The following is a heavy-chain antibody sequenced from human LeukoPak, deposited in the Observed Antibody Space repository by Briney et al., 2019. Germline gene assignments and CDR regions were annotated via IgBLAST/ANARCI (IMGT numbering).Heavy chain of an antibody. D-gene: IGHD3-10*01. CDR1: GFTFSNFW. J-gene: IGHJ4*02. Sequence: GESLRLSCTASGFTFSNFWMGWVRQAPGKGLVWVSRINPDGGSPAYADSVKGRFTISRDNAKNTLYLQMNSLRADDTAVYYCARSDGDFDYWGQGTLVTVSS. CDR3: ARSDGDFDY. CDR2: INPDGGSP. V-gene: IGHV3-74*01.